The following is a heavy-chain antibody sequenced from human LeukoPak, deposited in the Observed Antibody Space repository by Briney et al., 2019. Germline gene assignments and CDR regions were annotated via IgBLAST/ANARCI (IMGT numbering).Heavy chain of an antibody. V-gene: IGHV3-7*01. CDR1: GFTFSSYW. Sequence: PGGSKRLSCAASGFTFSSYWMSWVRQAPGKGLEWVANIKQDGSEKYYVDSVKGRFTISRDNAKNSLYLQMNSLRAEDTAVYYCARDLVSSWSYDAFDIWGQGTMVTVSS. CDR2: IKQDGSEK. D-gene: IGHD6-13*01. J-gene: IGHJ3*02. CDR3: ARDLVSSWSYDAFDI.